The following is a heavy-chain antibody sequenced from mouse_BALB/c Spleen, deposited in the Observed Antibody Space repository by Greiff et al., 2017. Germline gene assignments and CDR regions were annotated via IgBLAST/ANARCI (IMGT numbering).Heavy chain of an antibody. Sequence: EVNVVESGGDLVKPGGSLKLSCAASGFTFSSYGMSWVRQTPDKRLEWVATISSGGSYTYYPDSVKGRFTISRDNAKNTLYLQMSSLKSEDTAMYYCARQYLYFDYWGQGTTLTVSS. CDR3: ARQYLYFDY. CDR1: GFTFSSYG. J-gene: IGHJ2*01. CDR2: ISSGGSYT. V-gene: IGHV5-6*01. D-gene: IGHD5-1-1*01.